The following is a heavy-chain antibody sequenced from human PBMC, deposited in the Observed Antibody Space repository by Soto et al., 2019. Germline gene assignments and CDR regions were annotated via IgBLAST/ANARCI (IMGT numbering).Heavy chain of an antibody. CDR1: GFTFSTYA. CDR3: AKGGYNYGLLFDC. J-gene: IGHJ4*02. D-gene: IGHD5-18*01. CDR2: LDNSGGIT. Sequence: EVQLLESGGGLVQPGGSLRLSCAASGFTFSTYAMSWVRQAPGKGLEWVSTLDNSGGITYYADSVKGRFTIPRHNSRNTLYLQMNSLRAEDTAVYCCAKGGYNYGLLFDCWGQGTLVTVSS. V-gene: IGHV3-23*05.